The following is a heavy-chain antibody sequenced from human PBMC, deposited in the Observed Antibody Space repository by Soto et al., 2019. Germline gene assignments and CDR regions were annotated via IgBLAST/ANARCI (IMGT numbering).Heavy chain of an antibody. CDR3: AAGEASSRNLAPYYLDF. V-gene: IGHV4-59*01. J-gene: IGHJ4*02. Sequence: LSLTCTVSGGAMRNYFWTWIRQPPGKGLEWIGYIHYSGTTSLFPSYNPSLRSRVTISEDTSKNQFSLKLLSVTTADTAVYFCAAGEASSRNLAPYYLDFWGQGTLVTVSS. CDR1: GGAMRNYF. D-gene: IGHD6-13*01. CDR2: IHYSGTT.